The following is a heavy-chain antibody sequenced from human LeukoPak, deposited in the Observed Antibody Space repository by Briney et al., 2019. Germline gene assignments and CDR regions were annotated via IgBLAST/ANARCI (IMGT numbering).Heavy chain of an antibody. V-gene: IGHV4-61*02. CDR2: IYTSGST. CDR1: GGSISGGSYY. CDR3: AGEPATQDLYDCWSGYYLRQGLGWCDP. J-gene: IGHJ5*02. D-gene: IGHD3-3*01. Sequence: SETLYLTCNVSGGSISGGSYYWSWIRPPAGKGLEWIVRIYTSGSTNYHPSLKSRVPISVTASKNQCHQKLSSVTAASTAVYYCAGEPATQDLYDCWSGYYLRQGLGWCDPWGQGTLVTVSS.